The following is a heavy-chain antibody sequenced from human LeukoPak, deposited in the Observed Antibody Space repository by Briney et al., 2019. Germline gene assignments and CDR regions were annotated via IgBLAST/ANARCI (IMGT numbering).Heavy chain of an antibody. Sequence: GGSLRLSGAASGFTFSSYGMHWVRQAPGKGLEWVAVISYDGSNKYYADSAKGRFTISRDNSKNTLYLQMNSLRAEDTAVYYCAKDEGITMVRGVSLIDYWGQGTLVTVSS. D-gene: IGHD3-10*01. CDR3: AKDEGITMVRGVSLIDY. J-gene: IGHJ4*02. V-gene: IGHV3-30*18. CDR1: GFTFSSYG. CDR2: ISYDGSNK.